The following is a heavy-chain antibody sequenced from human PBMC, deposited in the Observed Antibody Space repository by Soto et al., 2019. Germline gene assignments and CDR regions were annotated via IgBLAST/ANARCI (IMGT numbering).Heavy chain of an antibody. V-gene: IGHV3-7*03. J-gene: IGHJ5*02. CDR1: GFSFSSYW. CDR2: IKQDESEK. D-gene: IGHD2-2*02. Sequence: EVQLVESGGALVQPGGSLRLSCAASGFSFSSYWMSWVRQAPGKGLEWVANIKQDESEKYYVGSVKGRFTISRDNAKNSLYLQMNSLRADDTAVYYCARVLLYSASGRGWFDPWGQGTLVTVSS. CDR3: ARVLLYSASGRGWFDP.